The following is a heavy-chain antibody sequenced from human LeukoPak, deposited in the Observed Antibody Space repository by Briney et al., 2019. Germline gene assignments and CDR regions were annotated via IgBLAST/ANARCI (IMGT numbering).Heavy chain of an antibody. D-gene: IGHD3-3*01. Sequence: KPSETLSLTCAGYGGSFSGYYWSWIRQPPGKGLEWIGEINHSGSTNYNPSLKSRVTISVDTSKNQFSLKLSSVTAADTAVYYCARGRGLRFLEWLLPFFDYWGQGTLVTVSS. CDR3: ARGRGLRFLEWLLPFFDY. V-gene: IGHV4-34*01. J-gene: IGHJ4*02. CDR2: INHSGST. CDR1: GGSFSGYY.